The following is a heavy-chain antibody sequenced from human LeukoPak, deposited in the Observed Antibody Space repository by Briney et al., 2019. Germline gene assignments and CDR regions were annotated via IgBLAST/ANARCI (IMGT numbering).Heavy chain of an antibody. D-gene: IGHD2/OR15-2a*01. V-gene: IGHV4-59*01. Sequence: SETLSLTCTVSGGSIKSYYWSWIRQPPGKGLEWIGYIYYSGSTNYNPSLKSRVTISLGTSKNQFSLKLNSVTAADTAVYYCASAIVIPSWAFDIWGQGTMVTVSS. CDR2: IYYSGST. CDR1: GGSIKSYY. J-gene: IGHJ3*02. CDR3: ASAIVIPSWAFDI.